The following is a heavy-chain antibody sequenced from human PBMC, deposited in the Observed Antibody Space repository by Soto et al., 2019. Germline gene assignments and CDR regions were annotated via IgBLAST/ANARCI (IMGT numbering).Heavy chain of an antibody. CDR2: MNPNSGNT. Sequence: QVQLVQSGAEVKKPGASVKVSCKASGYTFTSYDIHWVRQATGQGREWMGWMNPNSGNTDYAQMFQGRVTMTRNTSISTAYMEVSSLTYEDTAVYYCARGPKASYGYEDYWGQGTLVTVSS. J-gene: IGHJ4*02. V-gene: IGHV1-8*01. CDR3: ARGPKASYGYEDY. D-gene: IGHD5-18*01. CDR1: GYTFTSYD.